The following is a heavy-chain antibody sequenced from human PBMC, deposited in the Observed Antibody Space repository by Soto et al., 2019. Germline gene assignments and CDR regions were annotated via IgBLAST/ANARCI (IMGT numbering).Heavy chain of an antibody. CDR3: ARDLWFGDIYYYYGMDV. J-gene: IGHJ6*02. CDR1: GFTFSSYA. Sequence: QVQLVESGGGVVQPGRSLRLSCAASGFTFSSYAMHWVRQAPGKGLEWVAVISYDGSNKYYADSVKGRFTISRDNSKNTRYLQMNSLRAEDTAVYYCARDLWFGDIYYYYGMDVWGQGTTVTVSS. D-gene: IGHD3-10*01. V-gene: IGHV3-30-3*01. CDR2: ISYDGSNK.